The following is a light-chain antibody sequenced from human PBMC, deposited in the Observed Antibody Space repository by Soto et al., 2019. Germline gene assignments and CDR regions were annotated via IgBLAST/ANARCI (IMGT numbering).Light chain of an antibody. Sequence: IQMTQSPSSLSASVGDTVTITCRASQGIYKYLAWYQQRSGQVPKILIYGVSTLQSGVPSRFSGSASGTDFTLPISSLQPEDFQTYYCQQSYSNPLTFGQGTKVDIK. CDR2: GVS. V-gene: IGKV1-27*01. CDR3: QQSYSNPLT. J-gene: IGKJ1*01. CDR1: QGIYKY.